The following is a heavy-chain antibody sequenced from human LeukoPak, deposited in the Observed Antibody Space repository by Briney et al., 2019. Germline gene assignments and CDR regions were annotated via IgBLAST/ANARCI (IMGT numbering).Heavy chain of an antibody. CDR1: GFTFDDYA. V-gene: IGHV3-9*01. D-gene: IGHD3-3*01. Sequence: GGSLRLSCAASGFTFDDYAMHWVRQAPGKGLEWVSGISWNSGSIGYADSVKGRFTISRDNAKNSLYLQMNSLRAEDTAVYYCARDRDFWSNWFDPWGQGTLVTVSS. J-gene: IGHJ5*02. CDR2: ISWNSGSI. CDR3: ARDRDFWSNWFDP.